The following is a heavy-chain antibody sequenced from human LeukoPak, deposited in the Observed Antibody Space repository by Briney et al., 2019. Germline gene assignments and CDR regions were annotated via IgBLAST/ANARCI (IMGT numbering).Heavy chain of an antibody. V-gene: IGHV4-59*01. CDR3: ARAPGIAVAGFNNWFDP. Sequence: SETLSLTCTVSGGSISSYYWSWIRQPPGKGLEWIGYIYYSGSTNYNPSLKSRVTISVDTSKNQFSLRLSSVTAADTAVYYCARAPGIAVAGFNNWFDPWGQGTLVTVSS. J-gene: IGHJ5*02. D-gene: IGHD6-19*01. CDR1: GGSISSYY. CDR2: IYYSGST.